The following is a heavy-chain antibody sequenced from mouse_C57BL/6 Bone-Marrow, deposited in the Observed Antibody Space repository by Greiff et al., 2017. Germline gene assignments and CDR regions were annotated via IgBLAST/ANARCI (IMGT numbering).Heavy chain of an antibody. CDR3: ARNFFYAMDY. Sequence: VQLRQSGAELVKPGASVKLSCTASGSNIKDYYMHWVKQRPEQGLEWIGRIDPEDGEPKYAPKFQGKATITADTSSNTAYLQLSSLTSEDTAVYYCARNFFYAMDYWGQGTSVTVSS. V-gene: IGHV14-2*01. D-gene: IGHD2-1*01. J-gene: IGHJ4*01. CDR2: IDPEDGEP. CDR1: GSNIKDYY.